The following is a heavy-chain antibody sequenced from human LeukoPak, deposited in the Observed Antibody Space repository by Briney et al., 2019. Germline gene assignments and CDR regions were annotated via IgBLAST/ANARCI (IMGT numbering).Heavy chain of an antibody. V-gene: IGHV4-59*01. J-gene: IGHJ6*03. CDR1: GGSISSYY. CDR3: ARGDYYYYMDV. Sequence: SENLSLTCTVSGGSISSYYWSWIRQPPGKGLEWIGYIHYSGSTNYNPSLKSRVTISVDTSKNQFSLRLSSVTAADTAVYYCARGDYYYYMDVWGKGTTVTVSS. CDR2: IHYSGST.